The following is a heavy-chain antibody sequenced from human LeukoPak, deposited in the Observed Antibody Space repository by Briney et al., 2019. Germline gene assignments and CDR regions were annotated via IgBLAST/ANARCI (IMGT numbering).Heavy chain of an antibody. CDR3: ARSKDILTGYCFDY. Sequence: PSETLSLTCTVSGGSISSYYWSWIRQPPGKGLEGIGYIYYSGSTNYNPSFRSRVTISVDTSKNQFSLKLSSVTAADTAVYYCARSKDILTGYCFDYWGQGTLVTVSS. V-gene: IGHV4-59*01. J-gene: IGHJ4*02. CDR1: GGSISSYY. D-gene: IGHD3-9*01. CDR2: IYYSGST.